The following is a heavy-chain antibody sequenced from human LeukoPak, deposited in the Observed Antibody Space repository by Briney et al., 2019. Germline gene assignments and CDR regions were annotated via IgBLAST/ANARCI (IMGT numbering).Heavy chain of an antibody. CDR3: ANEGLVVPGEDFDY. J-gene: IGHJ4*02. CDR2: IRYNGSNK. CDR1: EFTFSSYG. D-gene: IGHD2-2*01. V-gene: IGHV3-30*02. Sequence: PGGSLRLSCAASEFTFSSYGMHWVRQAPGKGLEWVAFIRYNGSNKYYADSVKGRFTISRDNSKNTLYLQMNSLRAEDTAVYYCANEGLVVPGEDFDYWGQGTLVTVSS.